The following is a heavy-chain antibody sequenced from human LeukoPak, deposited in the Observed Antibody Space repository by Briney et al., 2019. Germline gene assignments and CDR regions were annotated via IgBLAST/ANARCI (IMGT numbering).Heavy chain of an antibody. Sequence: GGSLRLSCSASGFTFRSYAIHWVRQAPGKGLEWVAFISYDGAIKYYADSVKGRFTTSRDNSKNTLYLQMNSLRAEDTAVYYCTRDLSENYSIDYWGQGTLVTVSS. J-gene: IGHJ4*02. CDR3: TRDLSENYSIDY. V-gene: IGHV3-30-3*01. D-gene: IGHD2-21*01. CDR2: ISYDGAIK. CDR1: GFTFRSYA.